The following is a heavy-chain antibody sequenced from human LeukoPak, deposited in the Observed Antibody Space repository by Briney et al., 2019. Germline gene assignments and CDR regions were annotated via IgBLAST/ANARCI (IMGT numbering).Heavy chain of an antibody. J-gene: IGHJ4*02. Sequence: PGGSLRLACAASGFTFSSFGMHWVRQAPGKGLEWVAFIQYDGSKNFYSDSVKGRFTISRDNSKDTLFLQMNILRAEDTAVYYCAQRHSYSSPYLAYWGQGSLVTVSS. V-gene: IGHV3-30*02. CDR1: GFTFSSFG. CDR2: IQYDGSKN. CDR3: AQRHSYSSPYLAY. D-gene: IGHD5-18*01.